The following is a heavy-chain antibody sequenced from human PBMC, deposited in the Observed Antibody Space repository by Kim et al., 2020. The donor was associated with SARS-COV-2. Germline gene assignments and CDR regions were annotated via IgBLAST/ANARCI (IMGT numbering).Heavy chain of an antibody. CDR2: ISCGGGNT. D-gene: IGHD3-10*01. CDR1: GFTFSTYA. J-gene: IGHJ4*02. Sequence: GGSLRLSCAASGFTFSTYAMSWVRQAPGKGLEWVSGISCGGGNTNYADSVKGRLTISRDNSKNTLYLQMNSLRAEDTAVYYCAKRGPYYFDTWGQGALVTVSA. CDR3: AKRGPYYFDT. V-gene: IGHV3-23*01.